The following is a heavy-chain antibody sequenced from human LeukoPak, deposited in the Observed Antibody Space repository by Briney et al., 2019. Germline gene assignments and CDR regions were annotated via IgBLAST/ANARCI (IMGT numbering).Heavy chain of an antibody. V-gene: IGHV3-30*02. Sequence: PGGSLRLSCAASGFTFRRHGMHWVRQAPGKGLEWVAFIRYDGSDRYYADSVKGRFTISRDNSENTLYLQMNSLRPEDTAVYYCAKGSYYCSNNCPQCYYYMDVWGKGTTVIVSS. CDR3: AKGSYYCSNNCPQCYYYMDV. CDR1: GFTFRRHG. J-gene: IGHJ6*03. CDR2: IRYDGSDR. D-gene: IGHD2-2*01.